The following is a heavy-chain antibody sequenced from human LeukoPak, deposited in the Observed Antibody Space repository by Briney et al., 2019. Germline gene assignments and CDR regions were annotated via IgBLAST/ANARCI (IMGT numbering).Heavy chain of an antibody. CDR3: ARCDSSSWFKYYYYYGMDV. Sequence: ASVKVSCKASGGTFSSYAISWVRHAPGQGLEWMGGIIPIFGTANYAQKFQGRVTITADEPTSTAYMELSSLRSEDTAVYYCARCDSSSWFKYYYYYGMDVWGQGTTVTVSS. CDR1: GGTFSSYA. J-gene: IGHJ6*02. V-gene: IGHV1-69*13. D-gene: IGHD6-13*01. CDR2: IIPIFGTA.